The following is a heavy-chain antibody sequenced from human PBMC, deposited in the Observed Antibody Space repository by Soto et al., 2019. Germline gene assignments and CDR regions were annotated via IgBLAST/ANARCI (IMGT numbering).Heavy chain of an antibody. CDR1: GYTFTGYY. V-gene: IGHV1-2*02. CDR2: INPNSGGT. D-gene: IGHD3-9*01. CDR3: ARDHNYDILTGNYYGMDV. J-gene: IGHJ6*02. Sequence: AASVKVSCKASGYTFTGYYMHWVRQAPGQGLEWMGWINPNSGGTNYAQKFQGRVTMTRDTSISTAYMELSRLRSDDTAVYYCARDHNYDILTGNYYGMDVWGQGTTVTVSS.